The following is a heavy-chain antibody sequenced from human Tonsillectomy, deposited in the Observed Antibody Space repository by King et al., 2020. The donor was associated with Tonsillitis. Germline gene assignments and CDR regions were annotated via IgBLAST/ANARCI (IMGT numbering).Heavy chain of an antibody. J-gene: IGHJ4*02. CDR1: GFTFSNAW. V-gene: IGHV3-15*01. CDR3: ATMWIYSSPDGCADMDPQKGDDY. CDR2: IKNKIDGGTT. D-gene: IGHD3-22*01. Sequence: VQLVESGGGLVKPGGSLRLSCAASGFTFSNAWMSWVRQAPGKGLEWVGRIKNKIDGGTTDYAVPVKGRFTISRDDSKNTLYLQMNSLKTEDTAVYYCATMWIYSSPDGCADMDPQKGDDYWGQGTLVTVSS.